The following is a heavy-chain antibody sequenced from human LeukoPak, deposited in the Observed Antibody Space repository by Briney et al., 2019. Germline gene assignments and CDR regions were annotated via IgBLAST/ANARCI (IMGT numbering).Heavy chain of an antibody. CDR1: GLTVSSNY. D-gene: IGHD4-17*01. Sequence: GGSLRLSCAASGLTVSSNYMSWVRQAPGKGLEWVSVIYSGGYTYYVDSAKGRFTISRDNSKNTLYLQMNSLRAEDTAVYYCARHPYGDSRADPWGQGTLVTVSS. CDR3: ARHPYGDSRADP. CDR2: IYSGGYT. V-gene: IGHV3-53*01. J-gene: IGHJ5*02.